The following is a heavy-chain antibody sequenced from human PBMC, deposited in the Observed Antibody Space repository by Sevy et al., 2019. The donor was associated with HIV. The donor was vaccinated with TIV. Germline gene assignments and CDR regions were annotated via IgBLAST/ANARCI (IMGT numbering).Heavy chain of an antibody. J-gene: IGHJ4*01. D-gene: IGHD2-2*02. CDR2: INPNSDVT. CDR3: ARDQEFCSTTTCYSGLDY. Sequence: ASVKVSCETSGYRFTDYYIHWVRQAPGQGLEWMGWINPNSDVTKSAKKFQDRVIMTKDTSISTVYMELRGLTFDDSAVYYCARDQEFCSTTTCYSGLDYWGHTSLVTVS. CDR1: GYRFTDYY. V-gene: IGHV1-2*02.